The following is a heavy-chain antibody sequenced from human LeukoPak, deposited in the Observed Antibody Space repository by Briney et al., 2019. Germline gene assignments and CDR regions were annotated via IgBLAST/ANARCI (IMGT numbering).Heavy chain of an antibody. D-gene: IGHD3-22*01. CDR1: GFTFSSYG. J-gene: IGHJ4*02. Sequence: PGRSLRLSCAASGFTFSSYGMHWVRQAPGKRLKWMAVIWYDGSNKYYADSVKGRFTISRDNSKNTLYLQMNSLRAEDTAVYYCAREYYYDSSGKDYWGQGTLVTVSS. CDR2: IWYDGSNK. CDR3: AREYYYDSSGKDY. V-gene: IGHV3-33*01.